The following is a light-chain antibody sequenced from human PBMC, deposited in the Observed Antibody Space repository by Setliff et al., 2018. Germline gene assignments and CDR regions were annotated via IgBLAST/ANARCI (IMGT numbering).Light chain of an antibody. Sequence: QSALTEPPSVTGAPGQTVTISCSGGSSNIGSNTVSWYQQFPGTAPKLLISRNNKRPSGVPDRFSGSKSGTSASLAISGLQSEDEADYYCAAWDDSLSGPEVFGGGTKVTVL. J-gene: IGLJ3*02. CDR2: RNN. CDR3: AAWDDSLSGPEV. V-gene: IGLV1-44*01. CDR1: SSNIGSNT.